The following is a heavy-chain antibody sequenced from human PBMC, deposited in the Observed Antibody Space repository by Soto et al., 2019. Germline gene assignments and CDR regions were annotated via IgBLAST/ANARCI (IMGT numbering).Heavy chain of an antibody. D-gene: IGHD5-18*01. CDR3: AKISYGYGYYYYGMDV. CDR2: ISYDGSNK. V-gene: IGHV3-30*18. Sequence: GGSLRLSCAASGFTFSSYGMHWVRQAPGKGLEWVAVISYDGSNKYYADSVKGRFTISRDNSKNTLYLQMNSLRAEDTAVYYCAKISYGYGYYYYGMDVWGQGTTVTVSS. J-gene: IGHJ6*02. CDR1: GFTFSSYG.